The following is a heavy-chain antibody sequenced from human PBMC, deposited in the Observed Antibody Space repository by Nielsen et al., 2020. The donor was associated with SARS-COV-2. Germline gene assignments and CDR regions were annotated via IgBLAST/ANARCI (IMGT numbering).Heavy chain of an antibody. D-gene: IGHD3-22*01. V-gene: IGHV1-69*13. Sequence: SVKVSCKASGGIFSSYAISWVRQAPGQGLEWLGGIIPIFDTANYAQRFQGRVTITADEPTSTAYMELNSLRSEDTAVYYCASSHFNDTRGNLPWDRNYYYYVEVWGKGTTVTVSS. CDR3: ASSHFNDTRGNLPWDRNYYYYVEV. J-gene: IGHJ6*03. CDR1: GGIFSSYA. CDR2: IIPIFDTA.